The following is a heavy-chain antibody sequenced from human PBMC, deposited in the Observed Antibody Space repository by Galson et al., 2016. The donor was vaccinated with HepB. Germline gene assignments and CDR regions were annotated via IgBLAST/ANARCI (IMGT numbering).Heavy chain of an antibody. J-gene: IGHJ5*02. CDR3: VRLTREGYTFGFVRST. CDR1: DDSINKVNYY. D-gene: IGHD5-18*01. V-gene: IGHV4-39*01. CDR2: FFYGGSA. Sequence: SETLSLTCNVSDDSINKVNYYWVWIRQPPGKGLEWIGTFFYGGSASYSPSLQSRITLSGDTSKNQPSLKLSSVTAADTAVYYCVRLTREGYTFGFVRSTWGQGTLVTVSS.